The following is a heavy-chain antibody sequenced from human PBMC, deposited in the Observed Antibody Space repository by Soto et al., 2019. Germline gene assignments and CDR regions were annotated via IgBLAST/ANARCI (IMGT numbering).Heavy chain of an antibody. J-gene: IGHJ6*02. CDR1: GFTFYTYA. CDR2: IWYDGSNK. V-gene: IGHV3-33*08. Sequence: PGGSLRLFCGASGFTFYTYAMSWVRQAPGKGLEWVAVIWYDGSNKYYADSVKGRFTISRDNSKNTLYLQMNSLRAEDTAVYYCARDDYYDSSGYYFYYYGMDVWGQGTTVTVSS. D-gene: IGHD3-22*01. CDR3: ARDDYYDSSGYYFYYYGMDV.